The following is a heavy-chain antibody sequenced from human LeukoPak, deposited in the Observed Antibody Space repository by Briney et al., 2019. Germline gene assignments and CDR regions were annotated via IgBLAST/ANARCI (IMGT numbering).Heavy chain of an antibody. CDR2: IYHSGST. J-gene: IGHJ6*02. D-gene: IGHD6-19*01. Sequence: PSQTLSLTCTVSGYSISSGYYWGWIRQPPGKGLEWIGSIYHSGSTYYNPSLKSRVTISVDTSKNQFSLKLSSVTAADTAIYYCARRGWDYYGMDVWGQGTAVTVSS. CDR1: GYSISSGYY. V-gene: IGHV4-38-2*02. CDR3: ARRGWDYYGMDV.